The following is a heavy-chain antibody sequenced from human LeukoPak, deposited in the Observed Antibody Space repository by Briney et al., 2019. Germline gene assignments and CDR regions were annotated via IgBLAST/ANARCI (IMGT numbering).Heavy chain of an antibody. CDR1: GFTVGSNS. Sequence: PGGSLRLSCTVSGFTVGSNSWSWVRQAPGKGLEWVSYIGSSGSTVYYADSVKGRFTISRDNAKNSLYMQMESLRDEDTAIYYCARDTLEYSNSPDALDIWGQGTMVTVSS. CDR3: ARDTLEYSNSPDALDI. D-gene: IGHD4-23*01. J-gene: IGHJ3*02. V-gene: IGHV3-48*02. CDR2: IGSSGSTV.